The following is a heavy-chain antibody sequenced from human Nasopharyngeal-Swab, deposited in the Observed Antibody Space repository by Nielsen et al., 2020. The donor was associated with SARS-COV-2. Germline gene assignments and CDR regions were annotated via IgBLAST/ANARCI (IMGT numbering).Heavy chain of an antibody. CDR3: ARDAPAHYGAFY. V-gene: IGHV3-30*03. J-gene: IGHJ4*02. D-gene: IGHD4-17*01. Sequence: GGSLRLSCAASGFTFSSFCMHWVRQAPGKGLEWVAFIVHDASNEYYGDSVKGRFSISRNSSKNALYLQMDSLRGEDTAVYYCARDAPAHYGAFYWGRGTLVTVSS. CDR2: IVHDASNE. CDR1: GFTFSSFC.